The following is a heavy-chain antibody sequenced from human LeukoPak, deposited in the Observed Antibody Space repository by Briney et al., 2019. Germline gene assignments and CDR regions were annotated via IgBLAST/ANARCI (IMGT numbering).Heavy chain of an antibody. CDR3: ARDVWAAAGTASDYYYYYYMDV. J-gene: IGHJ6*03. CDR1: GGSISSGSYY. CDR2: IYTSGST. Sequence: PSQTLSLTCTVSGGSISSGSYYWSWIQQPAGKGLEWIGRIYTSGSTNYNPSLKSRVTISVDTSKNQFSLKLSSVTAADTAVYYCARDVWAAAGTASDYYYYYYMDVWGKGTTVTASS. D-gene: IGHD6-13*01. V-gene: IGHV4-61*02.